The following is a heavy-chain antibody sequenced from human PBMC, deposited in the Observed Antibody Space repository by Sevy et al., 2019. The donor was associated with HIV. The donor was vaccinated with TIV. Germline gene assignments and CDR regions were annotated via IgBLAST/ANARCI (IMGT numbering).Heavy chain of an antibody. V-gene: IGHV3-7*01. CDR2: IIHDGSEK. CDR3: ARDDPATYFGSLTGYPY. J-gene: IGHJ4*02. CDR1: GFTFSSYW. Sequence: GGSLRLSCAASGFTFSSYWMSWVRQAPGKGLEWVANIIHDGSEKYYVDPVKGRFSISRDNARNSVYLEMNSLRAEDSAVYYCARDDPATYFGSLTGYPYWGQGTLGTVSS. D-gene: IGHD3-9*01.